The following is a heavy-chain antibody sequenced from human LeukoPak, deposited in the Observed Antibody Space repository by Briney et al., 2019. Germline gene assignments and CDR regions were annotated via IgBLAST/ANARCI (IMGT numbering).Heavy chain of an antibody. V-gene: IGHV4-39*07. CDR1: GDSFSSVTDY. CDR2: GDYSGGT. CDR3: ARAGGYSYGSFDY. D-gene: IGHD5-18*01. J-gene: IGHJ4*02. Sequence: SETLSLTCTVSGDSFSSVTDYWAWIRQPPGKGLEWIASGDYSGGTYYNPSLESRVAISADKSKNQFSLKLSSVTAADTAVYYCARAGGYSYGSFDYWGQGTLVTVSS.